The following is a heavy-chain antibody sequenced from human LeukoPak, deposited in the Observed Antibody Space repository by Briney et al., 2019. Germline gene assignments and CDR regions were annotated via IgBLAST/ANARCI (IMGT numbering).Heavy chain of an antibody. CDR2: IYYSGST. CDR3: ATFAGDYQDAFDI. D-gene: IGHD4-17*01. V-gene: IGHV4-39*07. CDR1: GGSISSSSYY. J-gene: IGHJ3*02. Sequence: SETLSLTCTVSGGSISSSSYYWGWIRQPPGKGLEWIGSIYYSGSTYYNPSLKSRVTISVDTSKNQFSLKLSSVTAADTAVYCCATFAGDYQDAFDIWGQGTMVTVSS.